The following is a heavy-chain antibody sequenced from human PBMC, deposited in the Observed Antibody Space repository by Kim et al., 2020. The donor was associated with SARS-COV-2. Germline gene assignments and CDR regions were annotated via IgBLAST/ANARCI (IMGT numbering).Heavy chain of an antibody. CDR1: GYTFTSYY. Sequence: ASVKVSCKASGYTFTSYYMHWVRQAPGQGLEWIGIINPSGGSTSYAQKFQGRVTMTRDTSTSTVYMELSSLRSEDTAVYYCARDRVQLLWFGGSSPPLYYYYYGMDVWGQGTTVTVSS. CDR2: INPSGGST. CDR3: ARDRVQLLWFGGSSPPLYYYYYGMDV. J-gene: IGHJ6*02. D-gene: IGHD3-10*01. V-gene: IGHV1-46*01.